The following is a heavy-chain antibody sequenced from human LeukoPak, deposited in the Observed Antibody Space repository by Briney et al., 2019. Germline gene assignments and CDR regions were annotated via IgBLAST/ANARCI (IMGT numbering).Heavy chain of an antibody. Sequence: PGGSLRLSCAGSAFTFSNYAMSWVRQAPGKGLEWVSTLSGSGDSTYYADSVKGRFTISRDNSKNTLYLQMNSLRAEDTAVYYCAKISITMVRGVGGFNYWGQGTLVTVSS. CDR2: LSGSGDST. D-gene: IGHD3-10*01. J-gene: IGHJ4*02. CDR3: AKISITMVRGVGGFNY. V-gene: IGHV3-23*01. CDR1: AFTFSNYA.